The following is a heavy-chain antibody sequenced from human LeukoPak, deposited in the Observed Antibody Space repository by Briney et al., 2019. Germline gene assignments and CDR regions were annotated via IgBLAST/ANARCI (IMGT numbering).Heavy chain of an antibody. CDR3: ARSYSSSWYYSDY. Sequence: PGGSLRLPCAASGFTFSSYGMHWVRQAPGKGLEWVAVIWYDGSNKYYADSVKGRFTISRDNSKNTLYLQMNSLRAEDTAVYYCARSYSSSWYYSDYWGQGTLVTVSS. J-gene: IGHJ4*02. V-gene: IGHV3-33*08. CDR2: IWYDGSNK. CDR1: GFTFSSYG. D-gene: IGHD6-13*01.